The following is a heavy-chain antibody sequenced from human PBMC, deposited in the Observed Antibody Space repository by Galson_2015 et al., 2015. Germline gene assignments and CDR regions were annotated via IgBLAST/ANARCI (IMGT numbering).Heavy chain of an antibody. J-gene: IGHJ3*02. CDR1: GFTFSSYA. CDR3: AKNMVRGAHDAFDI. D-gene: IGHD3-10*01. CDR2: IIGSGGST. V-gene: IGHV3-23*01. Sequence: SLRLSCAVSGFTFSSYAMSWFRQAPGKGLEWGSAIIGSGGSTYYADSVKGRFTISRDNSKNTLYLQMNSLRAEDTAVYYCAKNMVRGAHDAFDIWGQGTMVTVSS.